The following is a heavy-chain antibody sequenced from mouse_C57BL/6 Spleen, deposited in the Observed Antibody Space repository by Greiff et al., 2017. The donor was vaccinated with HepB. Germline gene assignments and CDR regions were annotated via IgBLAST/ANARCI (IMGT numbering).Heavy chain of an antibody. D-gene: IGHD2-3*01. CDR2: IDPETGGT. Sequence: VQLVESGAELVRPGASVTLSCKASGYTFTDYEMHWVKQTPVHGLEWIGAIDPETGGTAYNQKFKGKGILTADKSSSTAYMELRSLTSEDSAVYYCTRLEKIGWLGAYWGQGTLVTVSA. CDR3: TRLEKIGWLGAY. V-gene: IGHV1-15*01. J-gene: IGHJ3*01. CDR1: GYTFTDYE.